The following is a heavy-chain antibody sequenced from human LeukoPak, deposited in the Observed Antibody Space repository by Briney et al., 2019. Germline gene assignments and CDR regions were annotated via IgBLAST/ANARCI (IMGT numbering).Heavy chain of an antibody. V-gene: IGHV3-7*03. CDR3: ARRSSGWSNKHFDY. D-gene: IGHD6-19*01. CDR2: IKKDGSET. Sequence: GGSLRLSCAASGFTFSTSWMSWVRQVPGKGLEWVANIKKDGSETYYVDSVKGRFTISRDNAKNSLYLQMNSLRAEDTAMYYCARRSSGWSNKHFDYWGQGTLVTVSS. J-gene: IGHJ4*02. CDR1: GFTFSTSW.